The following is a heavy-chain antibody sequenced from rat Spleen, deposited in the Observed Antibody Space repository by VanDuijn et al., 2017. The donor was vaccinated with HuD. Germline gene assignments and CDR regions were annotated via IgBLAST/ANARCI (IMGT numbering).Heavy chain of an antibody. Sequence: EVQLVESDGDLVQPGRSLKLSCAASGLTFSAYYMAWVRQAPTKGLEWVATISYDGSSTYYRDSVKGRFTISSDNAKNTLYLQMDSLRPEDTATYYCATHNSGYFDYWGQGVMVTVSP. CDR3: ATHNSGYFDY. CDR2: ISYDGSST. D-gene: IGHD4-3*01. J-gene: IGHJ2*01. CDR1: GLTFSAYY. V-gene: IGHV5-29*01.